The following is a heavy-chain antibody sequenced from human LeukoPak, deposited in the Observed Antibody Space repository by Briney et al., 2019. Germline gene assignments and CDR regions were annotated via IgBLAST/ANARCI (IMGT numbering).Heavy chain of an antibody. CDR1: GFTFSSYS. CDR3: ARDRCSGGSCYYYKDV. Sequence: GGSLTLSCAASGFTFSSYSMKWVRQAPGKGLEWVSYISSSSSTIYYADSVKGRFTISRDNAKNSLYMKMNSLRAEDTAVYYCARDRCSGGSCYYYKDVWGKGTTVTVSS. V-gene: IGHV3-48*01. D-gene: IGHD2-15*01. J-gene: IGHJ6*03. CDR2: ISSSSSTI.